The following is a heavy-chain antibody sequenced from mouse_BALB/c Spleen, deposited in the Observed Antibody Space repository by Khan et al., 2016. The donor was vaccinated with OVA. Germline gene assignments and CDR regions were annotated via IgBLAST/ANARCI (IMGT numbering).Heavy chain of an antibody. J-gene: IGHJ2*01. CDR1: GYTFTSYW. CDR3: ARSRTGK. CDR2: INPTSGYT. Sequence: QVQLQQSGAELAKPGASVKMSCKASGYTFTSYWMHWIKQRPGQGLEWIGYINPTSGYTDYNQKFKDKATLTADKSSSTAYMQLSSLTSYDAADYYCARSRTGKWGQGTTLTVSS. D-gene: IGHD4-1*01. V-gene: IGHV1-7*01.